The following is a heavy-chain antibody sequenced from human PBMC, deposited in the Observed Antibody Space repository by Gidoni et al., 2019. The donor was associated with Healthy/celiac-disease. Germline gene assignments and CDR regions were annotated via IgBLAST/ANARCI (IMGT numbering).Heavy chain of an antibody. CDR3: AREKRGGYSYGTGVFDY. D-gene: IGHD5-18*01. CDR1: GGTFSSYT. J-gene: IGHJ4*02. V-gene: IGHV1-69*04. CDR2: IIPILGIA. Sequence: QVQLVHSVAEVKKPGSSVTVSCKASGGTFSSYTISWVRQAPGQGLEWMGRIIPILGIANYAQKFQGRVTITADKSTSTAYMELSSLRSEDTAVYYCAREKRGGYSYGTGVFDYWGQGTLVTVSS.